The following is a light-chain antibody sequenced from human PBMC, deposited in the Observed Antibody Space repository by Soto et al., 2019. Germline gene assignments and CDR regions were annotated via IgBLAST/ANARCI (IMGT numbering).Light chain of an antibody. CDR1: QSIGTF. CDR3: QQYHSYPYT. Sequence: IQMTQSPSSLSASVGDRVSITCRASQSIGTFLNWYQQKPGEAPNLLIHTSFTLYSGVPSRFSGTGSGTDFTLTISSLQPEDFATYYCQQYHSYPYTFGQGTKLEIE. CDR2: TSF. J-gene: IGKJ2*01. V-gene: IGKV1-39*01.